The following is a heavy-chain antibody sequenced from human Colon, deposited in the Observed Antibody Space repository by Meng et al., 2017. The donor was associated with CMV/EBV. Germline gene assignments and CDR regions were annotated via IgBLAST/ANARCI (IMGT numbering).Heavy chain of an antibody. CDR1: GFTFSSYS. CDR3: ARDSCSSTSCYYY. J-gene: IGHJ4*02. Sequence: GESLKISCAASGFTFSSYSMNWVRQAPGKGLEWVSSISSSSYIYYADSVKGRFTISRDNAKNSLYLQMNSLRAEDTAVYYCARDSCSSTSCYYYWGQGTLVTVSS. D-gene: IGHD2-2*01. CDR2: ISSSSYI. V-gene: IGHV3-21*01.